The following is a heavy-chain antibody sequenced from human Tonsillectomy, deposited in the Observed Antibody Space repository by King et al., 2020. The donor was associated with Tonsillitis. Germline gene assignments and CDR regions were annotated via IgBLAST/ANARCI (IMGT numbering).Heavy chain of an antibody. CDR2: INPSGGST. CDR1: GYTFTSYY. CDR3: ALGGDAMFGVVTTEHDY. Sequence: VQLVESGAEVKKPGASVKVSCKASGYTFTSYYMHWVRQAPGQGLEWIGIINPSGGSTSYAQKFQGRVTMTRDTSTSTVYMELSSLRSEDTAVYYCALGGDAMFGVVTTEHDYWGQGTLVTVSS. V-gene: IGHV1-46*01. D-gene: IGHD3-3*01. J-gene: IGHJ4*02.